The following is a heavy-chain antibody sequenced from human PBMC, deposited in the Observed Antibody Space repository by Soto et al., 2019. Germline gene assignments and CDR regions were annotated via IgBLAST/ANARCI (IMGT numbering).Heavy chain of an antibody. V-gene: IGHV4-59*12. Sequence: SETLSLTCTVSGGSISSYYWSWIRQPPGKGLEWIGYIYYSGSTYYNPSLKSRVTISVDTSKNQFSLKLSSVTAADTAVYYCARGRTSSPTPGDYWGQGTLVTVSS. CDR1: GGSISSYY. J-gene: IGHJ4*02. CDR3: ARGRTSSPTPGDY. D-gene: IGHD2-2*01. CDR2: IYYSGST.